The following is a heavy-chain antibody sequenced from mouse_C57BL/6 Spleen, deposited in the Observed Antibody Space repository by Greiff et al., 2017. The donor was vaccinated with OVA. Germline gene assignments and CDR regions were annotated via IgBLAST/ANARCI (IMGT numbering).Heavy chain of an antibody. CDR3: ARMHSDWYFDV. CDR1: GFSLTSYG. Sequence: VQLQQSGPGLVQPSQSLSITCTVSGFSLTSYGVHWVRQSPGKGLEWLGVIWSGGSTDYNAAFISRLSISKDNSKSQVFFKMNSLQADDTAIYYCARMHSDWYFDVWGTGTTGTVSS. V-gene: IGHV2-2*01. CDR2: IWSGGST. J-gene: IGHJ1*03.